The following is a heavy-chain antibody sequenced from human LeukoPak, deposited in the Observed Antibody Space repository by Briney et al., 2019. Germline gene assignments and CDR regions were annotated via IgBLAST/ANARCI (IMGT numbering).Heavy chain of an antibody. CDR3: ARDSGTRYGMDV. J-gene: IGHJ6*02. V-gene: IGHV4-31*03. Sequence: PSETLSLTCTVSGGSISSGGYYWSWIRQHPGKGLEWIGYIYYSGSTYYNPSLKSRVTISVDTSKNQFSLKLSSVTAADTAVCYCARDSGTRYGMDVWGQGTTVTVSS. CDR2: IYYSGST. D-gene: IGHD2-2*01. CDR1: GGSISSGGYY.